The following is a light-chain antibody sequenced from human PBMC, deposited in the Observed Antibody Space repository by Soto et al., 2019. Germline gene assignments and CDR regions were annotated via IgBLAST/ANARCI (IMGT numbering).Light chain of an antibody. Sequence: DIQMTQSPSTLSASVGDRVTITCRASQSFSHWLAWYQQKPGKAPKLLIYKASSLESGVPSRFSGSGSGTEFTLTISSLQPDDFASYYCQQYSSFPLTFGGGTKVEIK. V-gene: IGKV1-5*03. CDR1: QSFSHW. CDR3: QQYSSFPLT. J-gene: IGKJ4*01. CDR2: KAS.